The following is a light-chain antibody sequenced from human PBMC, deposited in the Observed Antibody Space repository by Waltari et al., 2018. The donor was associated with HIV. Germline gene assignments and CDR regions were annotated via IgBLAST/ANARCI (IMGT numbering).Light chain of an antibody. CDR2: GHH. J-gene: IGLJ3*02. CDR3: EAWDDSVTGPV. Sequence: QSVLTQPPSASGTPGPRVPPSCSGTSPHFATTTVIQYQHLPGAAPKLLLYGHHQRPSGVPDRFSGSKSATSASLVISDLHSDDEGTYYCEAWDDSVTGPVFGGGTKLTVL. V-gene: IGLV1-44*01. CDR1: SPHFATTT.